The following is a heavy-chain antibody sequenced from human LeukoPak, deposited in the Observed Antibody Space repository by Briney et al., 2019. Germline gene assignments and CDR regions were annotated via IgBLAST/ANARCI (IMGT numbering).Heavy chain of an antibody. Sequence: GGSLRLSCAASGFTFSSYAMSWVRQAPGKGLEWVSAISGSGGSTYYADSVKGRFTISRDNSKNTLYLQMNSLRAKDTAVYYCAKERLTIFGVVIEYFDYWGQGTLVTVSS. J-gene: IGHJ4*02. CDR3: AKERLTIFGVVIEYFDY. CDR2: ISGSGGST. D-gene: IGHD3-3*01. CDR1: GFTFSSYA. V-gene: IGHV3-23*01.